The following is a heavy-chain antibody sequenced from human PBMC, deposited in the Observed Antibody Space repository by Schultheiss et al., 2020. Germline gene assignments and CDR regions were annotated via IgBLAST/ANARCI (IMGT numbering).Heavy chain of an antibody. CDR3: VKDRSYDFWSGYSNWFDP. CDR2: ISYDGSKK. Sequence: GGSLRLSCAASGFTFSSYGMHWVRQAPGKGLEWVAVISYDGSKKYYADSVKGRFTISRDNSKNTLYLQMSSLRAEDTAVYYCVKDRSYDFWSGYSNWFDPWGQGTLVTVSS. CDR1: GFTFSSYG. V-gene: IGHV3-30*18. J-gene: IGHJ5*02. D-gene: IGHD3-3*01.